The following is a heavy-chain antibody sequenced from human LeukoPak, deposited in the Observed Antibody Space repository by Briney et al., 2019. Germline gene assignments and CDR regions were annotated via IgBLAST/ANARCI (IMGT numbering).Heavy chain of an antibody. CDR2: IYSGGST. D-gene: IGHD6-19*01. Sequence: TGGSLRLSCAASGFTVSSNYMSWVRQAPGKGLEWVSVIYSGGSTYSADSVKGRFTISRDNSKNTLYLQMNSLRAEDTAVYYCARDAPGIAVAGVDYWGQGTLVTVSS. CDR3: ARDAPGIAVAGVDY. J-gene: IGHJ4*02. CDR1: GFTVSSNY. V-gene: IGHV3-66*01.